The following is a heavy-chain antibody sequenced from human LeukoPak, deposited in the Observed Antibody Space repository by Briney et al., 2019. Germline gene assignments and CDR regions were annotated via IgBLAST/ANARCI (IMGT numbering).Heavy chain of an antibody. CDR2: ISSSSTI. CDR1: GFTFSSYS. CDR3: AGGVTVVRGAHY. D-gene: IGHD3-10*01. J-gene: IGHJ4*02. V-gene: IGHV3-48*01. Sequence: GGSLRLSCAASGFTFSSYSMNSVRQAPGKGLEWVSYISSSSTIYYADSVKGRFTISRDNAKNSLYLQMNSLRAEDTAVYYCAGGVTVVRGAHYWGQGTLVSVSS.